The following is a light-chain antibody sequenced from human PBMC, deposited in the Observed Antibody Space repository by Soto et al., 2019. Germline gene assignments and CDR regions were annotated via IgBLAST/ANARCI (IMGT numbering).Light chain of an antibody. Sequence: EIVLTQSPGTLSLSPGERATLSCRASQSVSSSYLAWYQQKPGKAPRLLIYGASSRATGIPDRFSGSGSGTDFTLTISSLEPEDFAVYSCQQYGSSPGTFGKGTKVDIK. CDR3: QQYGSSPGT. CDR1: QSVSSSY. CDR2: GAS. V-gene: IGKV3-20*01. J-gene: IGKJ1*01.